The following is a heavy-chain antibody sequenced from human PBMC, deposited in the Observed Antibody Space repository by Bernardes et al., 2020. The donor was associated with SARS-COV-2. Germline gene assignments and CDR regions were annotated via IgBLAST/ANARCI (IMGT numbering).Heavy chain of an antibody. CDR1: GYTLPSYG. V-gene: IGHV1-18*01. Sequence: SVKVSRKASGYTLPSYGISWVRQAPGQGREWMGWISAYNCNTNFAQKPQGRVTMTTDTSTSTAYMELKSLRSDDTAVYYCARGIVVVPADYYYYYGMDVWGQGTTVTVSS. D-gene: IGHD2-2*01. CDR2: ISAYNCNT. CDR3: ARGIVVVPADYYYYYGMDV. J-gene: IGHJ6*02.